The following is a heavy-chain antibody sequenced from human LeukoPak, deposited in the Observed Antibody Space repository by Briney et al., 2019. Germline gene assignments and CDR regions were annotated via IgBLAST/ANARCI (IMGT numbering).Heavy chain of an antibody. Sequence: SETLSLTCTVSGGSIGSGGYYWSWIRQHPGKGLEWIGYIYYSGSTYYNPSLKSRVTISVDTSKNQFSLKLSSVTAADTAVYYCARRGYYYGSGSYYIGAYYFDYWGQGTLVTVSS. CDR1: GGSIGSGGYY. D-gene: IGHD3-10*01. CDR2: IYYSGST. CDR3: ARRGYYYGSGSYYIGAYYFDY. J-gene: IGHJ4*02. V-gene: IGHV4-31*03.